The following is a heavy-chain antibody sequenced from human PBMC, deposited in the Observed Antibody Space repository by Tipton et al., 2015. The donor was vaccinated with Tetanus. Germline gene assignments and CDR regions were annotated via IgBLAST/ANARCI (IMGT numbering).Heavy chain of an antibody. D-gene: IGHD5-18*01. J-gene: IGHJ5*02. Sequence: QLVQSGAEARKPGESVKISCKGSGFLSSTYWIGWVRQMPGKGLEWMGFIYLGDSDTRYSPSFQGQVTISADKSTSTAYLQWHSLKAADTAIYYCARHWSKAYSSAFDPWGQGTLVTVSS. V-gene: IGHV5-51*01. CDR2: IYLGDSDT. CDR3: ARHWSKAYSSAFDP. CDR1: GFLSSTYW.